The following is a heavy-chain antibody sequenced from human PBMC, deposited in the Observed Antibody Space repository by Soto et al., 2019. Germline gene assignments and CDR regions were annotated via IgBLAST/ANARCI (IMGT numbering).Heavy chain of an antibody. D-gene: IGHD1-26*01. Sequence: QVQLVESGGGVVQPGRSLRLSCAASGFTFNFFAMHWVRQAPGKGLEWVAAVSKDGSNTYYADSVKGRFTISRDNPKNKLYLQMNSLRLEDTAVYYGARDIWWEPGVDAFHIWGQGTMVTVSP. J-gene: IGHJ3*02. CDR2: VSKDGSNT. CDR1: GFTFNFFA. CDR3: ARDIWWEPGVDAFHI. V-gene: IGHV3-30-3*01.